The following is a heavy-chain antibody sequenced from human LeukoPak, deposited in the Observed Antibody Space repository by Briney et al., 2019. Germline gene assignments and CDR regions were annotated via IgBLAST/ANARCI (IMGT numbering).Heavy chain of an antibody. CDR1: GFTFSSYW. J-gene: IGHJ4*02. CDR2: INSDGSST. CDR3: ARVPRQSIAPDY. V-gene: IGHV3-74*01. Sequence: GGSLRLSCAASGFTFSSYWMHWVRQAPGKGLVWVSRINSDGSSTSYADSVKGRFTISRDNAKNTLYLQMNSLRAEDTAVYYSARVPRQSIAPDYWGQGTLVTVSS. D-gene: IGHD6-6*01.